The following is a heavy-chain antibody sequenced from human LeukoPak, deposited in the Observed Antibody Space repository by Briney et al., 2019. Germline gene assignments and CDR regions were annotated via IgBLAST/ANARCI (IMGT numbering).Heavy chain of an antibody. V-gene: IGHV1-69*02. J-gene: IGHJ3*02. CDR2: IIPILGIA. D-gene: IGHD3-22*01. CDR3: ARFYYDSSGSHAFDI. CDR1: GGTFSSYT. Sequence: SVKVSCKASGGTFSSYTISWVRQAPGQGLEWMGRIIPILGIANYAQKFQGRVTITADKPTSTAYMELSSLRSEDTAVYYCARFYYDSSGSHAFDIWGQGTMVTVSS.